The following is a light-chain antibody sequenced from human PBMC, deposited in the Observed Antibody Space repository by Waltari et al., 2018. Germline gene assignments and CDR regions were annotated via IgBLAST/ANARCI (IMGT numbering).Light chain of an antibody. CDR3: QQDYTAPLT. J-gene: IGKJ4*01. Sequence: DIQMTQSPSSLSASVGDRVTVTCRASQGIKRELSWFQQKSGKAPTLLIYAASSLQTGVSSRFSGSGSGTDFTLTISSLQPEDVATYYCQQDYTAPLTFGGGTKVEIK. CDR2: AAS. V-gene: IGKV1-27*01. CDR1: QGIKRE.